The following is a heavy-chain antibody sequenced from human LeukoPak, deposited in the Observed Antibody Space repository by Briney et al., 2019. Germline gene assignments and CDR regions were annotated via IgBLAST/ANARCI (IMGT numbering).Heavy chain of an antibody. J-gene: IGHJ4*02. CDR1: GGSISGSGSY. CDR3: ARGTMVRGVIILSYYFDY. D-gene: IGHD3-10*01. CDR2: IYYTGNT. Sequence: PSETLSLTCTVSGGSISGSGSYWAWIRQPPGKGLEWIGSIYYTGNTYYNPSLKSRVTISVDTSKSQFSLKLSSVTAADTAVYYCARGTMVRGVIILSYYFDYWGQGTLVTVPS. V-gene: IGHV4-39*01.